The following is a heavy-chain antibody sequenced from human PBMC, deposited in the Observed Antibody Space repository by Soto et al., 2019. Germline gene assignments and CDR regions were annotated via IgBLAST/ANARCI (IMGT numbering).Heavy chain of an antibody. CDR2: INPRDGST. CDR1: GGTVSSYA. Sequence: QLHLVQSGAEVKKAGSSVKVSCKASGGTVSSYAITWVRQAPGQGLEWMGMINPRDGSTTYAQTFRGRLIVTRDTSTTMVYMELSSLIFDDTAVYFCARDLNHDFWTDPYHFFGMDVWGQGTTVTVSS. J-gene: IGHJ6*02. V-gene: IGHV1-46*01. D-gene: IGHD3-3*01. CDR3: ARDLNHDFWTDPYHFFGMDV.